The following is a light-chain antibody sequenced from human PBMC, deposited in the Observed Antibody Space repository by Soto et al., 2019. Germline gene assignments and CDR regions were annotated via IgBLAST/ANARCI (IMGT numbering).Light chain of an antibody. J-gene: IGLJ2*01. V-gene: IGLV1-44*01. Sequence: QPVLTQTPSASGTPGQRVNISCSGSSSIIGSNNVNWYQQLPGTAPKLLIYSNNQRPSGVPDRFSGSKSGTSASLAISGLQSEDEAHYYCEAWDDSLNGVVFGGGTKLTVL. CDR3: EAWDDSLNGVV. CDR1: SSIIGSNN. CDR2: SNN.